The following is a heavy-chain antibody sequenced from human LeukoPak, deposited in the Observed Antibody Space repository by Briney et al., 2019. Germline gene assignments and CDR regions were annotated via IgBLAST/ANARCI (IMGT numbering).Heavy chain of an antibody. CDR3: ARGTTGYSYGPFDY. Sequence: GASVKVSCKASGGTFSSYTLSWVRQAPEQGLEWMGGIIPIFGTSNYAQKFQGRVTITTDESTSTAYMELSSLRSEDTAVYYCARGTTGYSYGPFDYWGQGTLVTVSS. V-gene: IGHV1-69*05. CDR1: GGTFSSYT. D-gene: IGHD5-18*01. J-gene: IGHJ4*02. CDR2: IIPIFGTS.